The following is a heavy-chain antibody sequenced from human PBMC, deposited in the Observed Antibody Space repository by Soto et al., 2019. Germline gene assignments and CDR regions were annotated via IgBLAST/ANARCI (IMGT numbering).Heavy chain of an antibody. V-gene: IGHV1-18*01. CDR2: ISAYIGKA. CDR3: ARKYCSGGSCYLTSLDAFDI. Sequence: ASVKVSCKASGYTYTSYGISWVRQAPGQGLEWLGWISAYIGKANYAQKFQGRVTMTADESTSTAYMELSSLRSEDTAVYYCARKYCSGGSCYLTSLDAFDIWGQGTMVTVSS. CDR1: GYTYTSYG. J-gene: IGHJ3*02. D-gene: IGHD2-15*01.